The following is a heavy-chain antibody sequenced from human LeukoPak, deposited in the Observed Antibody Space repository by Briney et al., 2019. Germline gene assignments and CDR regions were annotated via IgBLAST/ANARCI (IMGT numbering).Heavy chain of an antibody. J-gene: IGHJ4*02. CDR2: INPNSGGT. V-gene: IGHV1-2*04. CDR1: GYTFTSYF. Sequence: ASVKVSCKASGYTFTSYFIHWVRQVPGQGLEWMGWINPNSGGTNYAQKFQGWVTMTRDTSISTAYMELSRLRSDDTAVYYCARGRYSSSWVDYWGQGTLVTVSS. CDR3: ARGRYSSSWVDY. D-gene: IGHD6-13*01.